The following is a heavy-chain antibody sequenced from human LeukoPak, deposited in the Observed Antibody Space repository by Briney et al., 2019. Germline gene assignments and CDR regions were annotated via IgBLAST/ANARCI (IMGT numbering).Heavy chain of an antibody. J-gene: IGHJ5*02. CDR3: ARDSSYSGSTNWFDP. CDR2: IYTSGRT. V-gene: IGHV4-4*07. CDR1: GGSISSYD. D-gene: IGHD1-26*01. Sequence: SETLSLTCTVSGGSISSYDWSWIRQPAGKGLEGIGRIYTSGRTNYNPSLKSRVTMSVDTSKNQFSLKLSSVTAADTAVYYCARDSSYSGSTNWFDPWGQGTLVTVSS.